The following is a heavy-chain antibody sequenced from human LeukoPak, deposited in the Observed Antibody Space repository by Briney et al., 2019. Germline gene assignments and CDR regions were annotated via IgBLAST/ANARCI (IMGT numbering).Heavy chain of an antibody. CDR2: IYYSGST. CDR1: GGSISSYY. D-gene: IGHD6-13*01. V-gene: IGHV4-59*01. CDR3: ATGYSSTWYYFDY. J-gene: IGHJ4*02. Sequence: PSETLSLTCTVSGGSISSYYWTWIRQPPGKGLEWIGYIYYSGSTNYNPSLKSRVTTSVDTSKNQFSLKLSSVTAADTAVYYCATGYSSTWYYFDYWGQGTLVTVSS.